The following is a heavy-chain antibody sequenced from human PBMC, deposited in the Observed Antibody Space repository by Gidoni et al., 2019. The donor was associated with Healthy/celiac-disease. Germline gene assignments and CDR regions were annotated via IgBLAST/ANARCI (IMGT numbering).Heavy chain of an antibody. Sequence: QLTLKESGPVLLQPPAPLPLTSPSPGFSLSTARMGVSCIRQPPGKALEWLAHIFSNDEKSYSTSLKSRLTISKDTSKSQVVLTMTNMDPVDTATYYCARIRYSSGWGLLDYWGQGTLVTVSS. CDR3: ARIRYSSGWGLLDY. V-gene: IGHV2-26*01. J-gene: IGHJ4*02. CDR2: IFSNDEK. CDR1: GFSLSTARMG. D-gene: IGHD6-19*01.